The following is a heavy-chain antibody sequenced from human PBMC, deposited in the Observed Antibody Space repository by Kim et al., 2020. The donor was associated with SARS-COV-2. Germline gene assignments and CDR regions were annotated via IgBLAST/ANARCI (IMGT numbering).Heavy chain of an antibody. CDR1: GFTFDDYA. Sequence: GGSLRLSCAASGFTFDDYAMHWVRQAPGKGLEWVSGISWNSGSIGYADSVKGRFTISRDNAKNSLYLQMNSLRAEDTALYYCAKDISSSCYTGAFDIWG. D-gene: IGHD6-13*01. J-gene: IGHJ3*02. CDR3: AKDISSSCYTGAFDI. CDR2: ISWNSGSI. V-gene: IGHV3-9*01.